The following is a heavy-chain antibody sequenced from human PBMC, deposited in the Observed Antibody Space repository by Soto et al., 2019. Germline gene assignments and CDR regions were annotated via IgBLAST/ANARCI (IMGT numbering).Heavy chain of an antibody. D-gene: IGHD3-10*01. V-gene: IGHV3-21*01. J-gene: IGHJ4*02. CDR1: GFTFSSYS. CDR2: ISGSSSYI. CDR3: AREVGRGGFFDY. Sequence: EVQLVESGGGLVKPGGSLRLSCAASGFTFSSYSMNWVRQAPGKGLEWVSSISGSSSYIYYADSVKGRFTISRDNDKNSLYLQMNSLSAEDAAVYYCAREVGRGGFFDYWGQGSLVTVSS.